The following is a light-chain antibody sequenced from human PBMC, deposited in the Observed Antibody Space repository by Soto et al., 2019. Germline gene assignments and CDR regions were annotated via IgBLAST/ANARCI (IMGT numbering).Light chain of an antibody. CDR3: VQGTHWPWT. CDR1: QGLVYSDGNTF. J-gene: IGKJ1*01. Sequence: DVVMTQSPLSLSVTLRQPASISCRSSQGLVYSDGNTFLNWYHQRPGQSHRRLIYQVSNRDSGVPDRFSGSGSGTDYTLTIRGVEAEDVGIYYCVQGTHWPWTFGQGTKVEIK. CDR2: QVS. V-gene: IGKV2-30*01.